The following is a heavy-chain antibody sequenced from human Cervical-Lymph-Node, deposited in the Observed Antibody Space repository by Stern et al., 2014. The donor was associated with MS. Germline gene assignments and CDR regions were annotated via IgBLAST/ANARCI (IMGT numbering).Heavy chain of an antibody. Sequence: QVQLQESGPGLVKPSGTLSLTCAVSGASIDSESWWSWVRQPPGKGLKWSAKPHQRGPTNLNPPLEVRFPISVEKSETQFSRRLTAVTAADTAMYYCARNGFYSLDYWGQGTLVAVSS. CDR2: PHQRGPT. V-gene: IGHV4-4*02. CDR3: ARNGFYSLDY. CDR1: GASIDSESW. J-gene: IGHJ4*02. D-gene: IGHD2-15*01.